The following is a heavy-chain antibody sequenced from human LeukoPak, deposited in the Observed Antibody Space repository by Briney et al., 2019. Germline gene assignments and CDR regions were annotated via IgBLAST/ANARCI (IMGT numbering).Heavy chain of an antibody. V-gene: IGHV1-69*05. CDR3: ARGPPTGPYDHGSYYSFDY. Sequence: GSSVKVSCKASGGTFSSYAISWVRQAPGQGLEWMGGIIPIFGTANYAQKFQGRVTITTDESTSTAYMELSSLRSEDTAVYYCARGPPTGPYDHGSYYSFDYWGQGTLVTVSS. CDR2: IIPIFGTA. J-gene: IGHJ4*02. CDR1: GGTFSSYA. D-gene: IGHD1-26*01.